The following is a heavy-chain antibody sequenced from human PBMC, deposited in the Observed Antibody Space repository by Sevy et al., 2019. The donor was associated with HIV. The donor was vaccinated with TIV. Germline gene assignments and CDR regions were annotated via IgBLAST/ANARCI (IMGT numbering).Heavy chain of an antibody. CDR3: ARTSYYYGSGSYYIDAFDI. D-gene: IGHD3-10*01. J-gene: IGHJ3*02. V-gene: IGHV1-69*13. CDR1: GGTFSSYA. Sequence: ASVKVSCKASGGTFSSYAISWVRQAPGQGLEWMGRIIPIFGTANYAQKFQGRVTITADGSTSTAYMELSSLRSEDTAVYYCARTSYYYGSGSYYIDAFDIWGQGTMVTVSS. CDR2: IIPIFGTA.